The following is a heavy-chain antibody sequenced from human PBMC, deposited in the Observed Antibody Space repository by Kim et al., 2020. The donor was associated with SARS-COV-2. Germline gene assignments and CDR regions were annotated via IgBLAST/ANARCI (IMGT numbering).Heavy chain of an antibody. CDR1: GGTFSSYA. CDR3: ARGEGVTADHAFDI. D-gene: IGHD5-18*01. CDR2: IIPIFGTA. Sequence: SVKVSCKASGGTFSSYAISWVRQAPGQGLEWMGGIIPIFGTANYAQKFQGRVTITADESTSTAYMELSSLRSEDTAVYYCARGEGVTADHAFDIWGQGTMVTVSS. V-gene: IGHV1-69*13. J-gene: IGHJ3*02.